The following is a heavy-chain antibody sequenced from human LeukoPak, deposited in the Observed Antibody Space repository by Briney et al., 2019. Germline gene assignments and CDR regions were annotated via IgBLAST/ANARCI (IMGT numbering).Heavy chain of an antibody. J-gene: IGHJ4*02. CDR1: DGSISSADYY. D-gene: IGHD1-26*01. CDR2: IYRSGST. V-gene: IGHV4-30-2*01. CDR3: ARDRSGIVGALDY. Sequence: SQTLSLTCTVSDGSISSADYYWTWTRQPPGKGLEWIGYIYRSGSTYYNTSLKSRVTISVDTSKNQYSLKLSSVTAADTAVYYCARDRSGIVGALDYWGQGTLVTVSS.